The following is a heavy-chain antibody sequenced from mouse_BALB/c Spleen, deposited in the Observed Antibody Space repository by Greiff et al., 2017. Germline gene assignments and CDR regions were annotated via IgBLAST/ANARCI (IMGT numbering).Heavy chain of an antibody. V-gene: IGHV2-3*01. CDR3: AKLRTTVVMDY. D-gene: IGHD1-1*01. J-gene: IGHJ4*01. CDR2: IWGDGST. CDR1: GFSFTRYG. Sequence: QVQLQQSGPGLVAPSPSLSITCTVSGFSFTRYGVSWVRQPPGKGLEWLGVIWGDGSTNYHSALISRLSISKDNSKSQVFLKLNSLQTDDTATYYCAKLRTTVVMDYWGQGTSVTVSS.